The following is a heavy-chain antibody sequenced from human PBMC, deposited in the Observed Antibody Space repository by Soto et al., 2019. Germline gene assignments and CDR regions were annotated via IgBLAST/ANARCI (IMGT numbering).Heavy chain of an antibody. CDR3: ARDGRHDFWSGYYPDY. D-gene: IGHD3-3*01. J-gene: IGHJ4*02. Sequence: GGSLRLSCAASGFTFSSYGMHWVRQAPGKGLEWVAVIWYDGSNKYYADSVKGRFTISRDNSKNTLYLQMNSLRAEDTAVYYCARDGRHDFWSGYYPDYWGQGTLVTVSS. CDR2: IWYDGSNK. V-gene: IGHV3-33*01. CDR1: GFTFSSYG.